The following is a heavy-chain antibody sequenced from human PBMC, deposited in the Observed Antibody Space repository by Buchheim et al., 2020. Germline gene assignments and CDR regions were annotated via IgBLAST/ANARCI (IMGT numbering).Heavy chain of an antibody. CDR2: IKQDGSEK. CDR1: GFTFSSYW. Sequence: EVQLVESGGGLVQPGGSLRLSCAASGFTFSSYWMSWVRQTPGKGLEWVANIKQDGSEKYYVDSVKGRFTIYRDNAKHSLYLQMNSLRDEDTAVYYCARTSTWTGTMFVFESWGQGTL. D-gene: IGHD1-1*01. J-gene: IGHJ4*02. CDR3: ARTSTWTGTMFVFES. V-gene: IGHV3-7*01.